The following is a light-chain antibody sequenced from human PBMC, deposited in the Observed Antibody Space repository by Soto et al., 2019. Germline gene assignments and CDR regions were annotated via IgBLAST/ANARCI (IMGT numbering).Light chain of an antibody. V-gene: IGKV3-15*01. J-gene: IGKJ1*01. Sequence: EIVMTQSPATLSVSPGERATLSCRASQSVSSNLAWYQQKPGQAPRLLIYGASTRATGIPARFSGSGSGTEFTLTISSLQSEDFAVYYCQQYNNGWTFGQGTTVEIK. CDR3: QQYNNGWT. CDR2: GAS. CDR1: QSVSSN.